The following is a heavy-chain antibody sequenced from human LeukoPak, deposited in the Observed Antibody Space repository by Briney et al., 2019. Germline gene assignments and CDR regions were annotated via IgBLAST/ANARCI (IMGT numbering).Heavy chain of an antibody. D-gene: IGHD3-22*01. Sequence: GGSLRLSCTASGFTFGDYAMSWFRQAPGKGLEWVGFIRSKAYGGTTEYAASVKGRFTISRDDSKSIAYLQMNSLKTEDTAVYYCTRDVLMISYDSSGYFDYWGQGTLVTVSS. J-gene: IGHJ4*02. CDR1: GFTFGDYA. V-gene: IGHV3-49*03. CDR3: TRDVLMISYDSSGYFDY. CDR2: IRSKAYGGTT.